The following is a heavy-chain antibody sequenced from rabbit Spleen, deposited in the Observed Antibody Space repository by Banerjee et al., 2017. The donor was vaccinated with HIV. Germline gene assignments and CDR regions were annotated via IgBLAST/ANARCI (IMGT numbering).Heavy chain of an antibody. CDR2: IHGGSRYNI. V-gene: IGHV1S40*01. D-gene: IGHD7-1*01. J-gene: IGHJ4*01. Sequence: QSLEESGGDLVKPGASLTLTCTASGFSFSAGYYMCWVRQAPGKGLEWIACIHGGSRYNIYYANWAKGRFTISKTSSTTVTLQMTSLTAADTATYFCARFYAGYGDFGYATMWGPGTLVTVS. CDR3: ARFYAGYGDFGYATM. CDR1: GFSFSAGYY.